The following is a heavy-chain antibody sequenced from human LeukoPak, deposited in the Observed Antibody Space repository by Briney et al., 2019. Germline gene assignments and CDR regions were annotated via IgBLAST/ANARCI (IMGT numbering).Heavy chain of an antibody. V-gene: IGHV4-39*01. Sequence: SETLSLTCSVSGGSISSSSYYRGWIRQPPGKGLEWIGSIYYSGSTYYNPSLKSRVTISVDTSKNQFSLKLSSVTAADTAVYYCARTISSSFYWGQGTLVTVSS. CDR2: IYYSGST. CDR3: ARTISSSFY. J-gene: IGHJ4*02. CDR1: GGSISSSSYY. D-gene: IGHD6-6*01.